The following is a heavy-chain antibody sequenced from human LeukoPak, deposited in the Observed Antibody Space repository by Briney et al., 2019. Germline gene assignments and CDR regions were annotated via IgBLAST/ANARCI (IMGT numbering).Heavy chain of an antibody. J-gene: IGHJ4*02. CDR3: ARKCEISYYDFWSGTYFFDY. V-gene: IGHV4-39*07. D-gene: IGHD3-3*01. Sequence: PSETLSLTCTVSGGSVSSGSYYWSWIRQPPGKGLEWIGEINHSGSTNYNPSLKSRVTISVDTSKNQFSLKLSSVTAADTAVYYCARKCEISYYDFWSGTYFFDYWGRGTLVTVSS. CDR2: INHSGST. CDR1: GGSVSSGSYY.